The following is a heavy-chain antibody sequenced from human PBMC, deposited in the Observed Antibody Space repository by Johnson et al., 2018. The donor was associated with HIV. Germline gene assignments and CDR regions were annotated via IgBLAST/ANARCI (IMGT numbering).Heavy chain of an antibody. CDR1: GFTFSSYG. CDR2: IWYDGSNQ. Sequence: QVQLVESGGGVVQPGRSLRLSCAASGFTFSSYGMLWVRQAPGKGLAWVAVIWYDGSNQYYADSVKVRFTISRDNSKNTLYLQMNSLRAGDTGVYYCARENPFGGDYAAFDMWGQGTMVTVSS. V-gene: IGHV3-33*01. D-gene: IGHD4-17*01. CDR3: ARENPFGGDYAAFDM. J-gene: IGHJ3*02.